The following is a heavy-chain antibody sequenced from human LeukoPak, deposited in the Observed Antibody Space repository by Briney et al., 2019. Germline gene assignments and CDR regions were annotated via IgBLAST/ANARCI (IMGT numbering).Heavy chain of an antibody. Sequence: SVKVSCKASGYTFTSYAISWVRQAPGQGLEWMGGVIPIFGTANYAQKFQGRVTITADESTSTAYMELSSLRSEDTAVYYCARESVEPDIDSGYPWGQGTLVTVSS. V-gene: IGHV1-69*13. J-gene: IGHJ5*02. CDR2: VIPIFGTA. D-gene: IGHD1-14*01. CDR3: ARESVEPDIDSGYP. CDR1: GYTFTSYA.